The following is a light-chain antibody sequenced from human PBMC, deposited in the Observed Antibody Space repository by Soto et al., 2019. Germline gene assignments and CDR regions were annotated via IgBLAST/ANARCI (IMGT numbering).Light chain of an antibody. Sequence: DIQLTQSPSTLSASVGDRVTLTCRASQNVSSWLAWYQQKPGKAPKLLIFDVSNLESGVPSRFTGSGSGTEFTLSISSLHFDDFATYYCQQYDYSRTFGQGTKLEIK. V-gene: IGKV1-5*01. J-gene: IGKJ1*01. CDR1: QNVSSW. CDR2: DVS. CDR3: QQYDYSRT.